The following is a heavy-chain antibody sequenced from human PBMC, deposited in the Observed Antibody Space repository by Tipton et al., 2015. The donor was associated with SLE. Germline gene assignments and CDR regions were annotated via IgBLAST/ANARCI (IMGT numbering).Heavy chain of an antibody. CDR1: GGSIGNNY. J-gene: IGHJ5*02. Sequence: TLSLTCTVSGGSIGNNYWNWIRQSPGKGLEWIASIYPSGITYSNPSLKSRVTISIDTSKNQFSLKLSFVTATDTAVYSCARSGGWFDPWGQGTLVIVSS. V-gene: IGHV4-4*08. D-gene: IGHD3-16*01. CDR2: IYPSGIT. CDR3: ARSGGWFDP.